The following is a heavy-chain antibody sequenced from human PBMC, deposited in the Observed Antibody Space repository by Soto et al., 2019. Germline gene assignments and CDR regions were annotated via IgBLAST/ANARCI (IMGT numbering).Heavy chain of an antibody. D-gene: IGHD2-8*01. CDR2: ISGYNGDT. CDR1: GYTFTRYG. Sequence: QGHLVQSGAEVKKPGTSVKVSCKASGYTFTRYGISWVRQAPGQGLEWMGWISGYNGDTNYAQNLQGRVTMTIDTSXSTAYMELRSLTSADTAVYYCAKNGQPPYYYYGLDVWGQGTTVTVSS. CDR3: AKNGQPPYYYYGLDV. V-gene: IGHV1-18*01. J-gene: IGHJ6*02.